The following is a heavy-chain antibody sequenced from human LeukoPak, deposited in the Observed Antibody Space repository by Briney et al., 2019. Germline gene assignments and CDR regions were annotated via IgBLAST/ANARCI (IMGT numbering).Heavy chain of an antibody. CDR2: INAGNGDT. CDR1: GYTFTDCT. J-gene: IGHJ4*02. Sequence: GASVKVSCKASGYTFTDCTIHWVRQAPGQRLEWMGWINAGNGDTKYSQNFQGRVAITRVTSASTAHMELSSLRSEDTAVYFCARDVGYSYGYFGHWGQGTLVTVSS. D-gene: IGHD5-18*01. CDR3: ARDVGYSYGYFGH. V-gene: IGHV1-3*01.